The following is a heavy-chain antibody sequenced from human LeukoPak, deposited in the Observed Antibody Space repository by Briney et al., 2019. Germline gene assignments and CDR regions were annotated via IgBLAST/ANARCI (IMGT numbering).Heavy chain of an antibody. Sequence: GGSLRLSCAASGFTFSSYSMNWVRQAPGKGLEWVSSISSSSYIYYADSVKGRFTISRDNAKNSLYLQMNSLRAEDTAVYYCARALRDYYLFDYWGQGTLVTVSS. CDR2: ISSSSYI. CDR1: GFTFSSYS. CDR3: ARALRDYYLFDY. D-gene: IGHD3-22*01. V-gene: IGHV3-21*01. J-gene: IGHJ4*02.